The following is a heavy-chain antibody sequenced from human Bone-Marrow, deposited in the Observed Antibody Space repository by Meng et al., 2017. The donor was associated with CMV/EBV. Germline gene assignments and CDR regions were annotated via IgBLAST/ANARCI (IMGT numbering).Heavy chain of an antibody. V-gene: IGHV3-7*01. J-gene: IGHJ4*02. CDR3: AKDREDIAAASDGFDY. CDR1: GFTLSSHW. D-gene: IGHD6-13*01. Sequence: GGSLRLSCAASGFTLSSHWMSWVRQAPGKGLEWVAMINPDGSGNYYVDSVKGRFTISRDNAKNSLYLQMNSLRAEDTAVYYCAKDREDIAAASDGFDYWGQGTLVTVSS. CDR2: INPDGSGN.